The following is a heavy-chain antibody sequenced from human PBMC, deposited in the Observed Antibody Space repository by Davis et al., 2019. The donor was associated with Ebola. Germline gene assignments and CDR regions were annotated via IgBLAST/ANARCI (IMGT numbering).Heavy chain of an antibody. Sequence: GGSLRLSCVASGFTFSTYGMAWVRQAPGKGLEWVAGISTRGLTTEYADNVKGRFTISRDNAKNSLYLQMNSLRAEDTAVYYCARDRPPYYYDSSGPFDYWGQGTLVTVSS. J-gene: IGHJ4*02. CDR3: ARDRPPYYYDSSGPFDY. CDR1: GFTFSTYG. V-gene: IGHV3-21*04. D-gene: IGHD3-22*01. CDR2: ISTRGLTT.